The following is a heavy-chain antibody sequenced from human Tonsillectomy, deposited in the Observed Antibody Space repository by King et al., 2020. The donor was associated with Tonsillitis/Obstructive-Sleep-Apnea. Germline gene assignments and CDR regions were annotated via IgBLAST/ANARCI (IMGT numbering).Heavy chain of an antibody. V-gene: IGHV1-46*01. CDR2: INPTTGIT. CDR3: ARDDVVGRYIDS. Sequence: VQLVESGAKVKTPGASVKVSCKASGYTFTRYYIHWVRQARGQGLEWMGIINPTTGITTYAQKFQGRVTMTTDTSASTVYLELSSLRSEDTAMYYCARDDVVGRYIDSWGQGTLVTVSS. J-gene: IGHJ4*02. D-gene: IGHD1-14*01. CDR1: GYTFTRYY.